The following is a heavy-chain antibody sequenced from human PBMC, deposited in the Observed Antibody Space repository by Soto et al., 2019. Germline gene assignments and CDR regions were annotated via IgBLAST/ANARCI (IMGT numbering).Heavy chain of an antibody. D-gene: IGHD3-10*01. V-gene: IGHV3-23*01. CDR2: ISGSGGST. CDR3: ANTPVGFGELYYYYYYMDV. J-gene: IGHJ6*03. CDR1: GFTFSSYA. Sequence: GGSLRLSCAASGFTFSSYAMSRVRQAPGKGLEWVSAISGSGGSTYYADSVKGRFTISRDNSKNTLYLQMNSLRAEDTAVYYCANTPVGFGELYYYYYYMDVWGKGTTVTVSS.